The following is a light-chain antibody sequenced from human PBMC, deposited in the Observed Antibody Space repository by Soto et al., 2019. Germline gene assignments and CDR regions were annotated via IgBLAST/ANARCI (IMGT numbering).Light chain of an antibody. CDR3: QQYGSSPTT. CDR1: QSVSSSY. J-gene: IGKJ1*01. Sequence: EIVLTQSPGTLSLSPGERATLSCRASQSVSSSYLAGYQQKPGQAPRLLISGASRRATVIPDRFSGSGSGTDFTLTISRLEPEDFAVYSCQQYGSSPTTFGQGTKVDIK. V-gene: IGKV3-20*01. CDR2: GAS.